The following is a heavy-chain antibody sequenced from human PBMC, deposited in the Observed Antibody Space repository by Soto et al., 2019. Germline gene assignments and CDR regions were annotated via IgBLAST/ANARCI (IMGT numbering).Heavy chain of an antibody. CDR1: GFTFSSYA. V-gene: IGHV3-30-3*01. Sequence: GESLKISCAASGFTFSSYAMHWVRQAPGKGLEWVAVISYDGSNKYYADSVKGRFTISRDNSKNTLYLQMNSLRAEDTAVYYCARDLPRITMVRGVNYGMDVWGQGTTVTVSS. D-gene: IGHD3-10*01. CDR3: ARDLPRITMVRGVNYGMDV. CDR2: ISYDGSNK. J-gene: IGHJ6*02.